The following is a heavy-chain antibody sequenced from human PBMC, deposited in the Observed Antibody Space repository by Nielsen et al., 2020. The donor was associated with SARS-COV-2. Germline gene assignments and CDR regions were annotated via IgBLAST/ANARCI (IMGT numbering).Heavy chain of an antibody. CDR2: IYSGGST. V-gene: IGHV3-53*01. Sequence: GESLKISCAASGFTVSSNYMSWVRQAPGKGLEWVSVIYSGGSTYYADSVKGRFTISRDNSKNTLYLQMNSLRAEDTAVYYCAREKVVAYGMDVWGQGTTVTVSS. D-gene: IGHD3-22*01. CDR1: GFTVSSNY. J-gene: IGHJ6*02. CDR3: AREKVVAYGMDV.